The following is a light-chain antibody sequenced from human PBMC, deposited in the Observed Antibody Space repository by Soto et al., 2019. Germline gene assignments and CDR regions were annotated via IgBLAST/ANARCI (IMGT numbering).Light chain of an antibody. Sequence: DIQMTQSPSTLSAYVGDRVTISCRASQSISSRLAWYQQKPGKAPKVLIYEASSLQTGVPSRFSGSGSGTDFTLTINSLQPEDFATYSCQQSYSTPITFGQGTRLEIK. V-gene: IGKV1-39*01. J-gene: IGKJ5*01. CDR2: EAS. CDR3: QQSYSTPIT. CDR1: QSISSR.